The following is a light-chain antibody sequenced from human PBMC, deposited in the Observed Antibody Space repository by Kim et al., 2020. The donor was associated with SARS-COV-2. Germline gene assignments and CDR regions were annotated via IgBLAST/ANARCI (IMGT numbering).Light chain of an antibody. J-gene: IGKJ1*01. CDR3: QQRSNWSRT. CDR2: DAS. V-gene: IGKV3-11*01. Sequence: LSPGERATLSCRASQSVSSYLAWYQQKPGHAPRLLIYDASTRATGIPARFSGSGSVTDFTLTISSLEPEDFAVYYCQQRSNWSRTFGQGTKVDIK. CDR1: QSVSSY.